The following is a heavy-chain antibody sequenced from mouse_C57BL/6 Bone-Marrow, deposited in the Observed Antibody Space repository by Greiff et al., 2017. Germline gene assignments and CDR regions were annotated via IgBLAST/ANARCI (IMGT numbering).Heavy chain of an antibody. J-gene: IGHJ3*01. Sequence: QVHVKQSGPGLVQPSQSLSITCTVSGFSLTSYGVHWVRQSPGKGLEWLGVIWSGGSTDYNAAFISRLSISKDNSKSQVFFKLHSRQADDTAIYYCADWFAYWGQGTLVTVSA. V-gene: IGHV2-2*01. CDR3: ADWFAY. CDR2: IWSGGST. CDR1: GFSLTSYG.